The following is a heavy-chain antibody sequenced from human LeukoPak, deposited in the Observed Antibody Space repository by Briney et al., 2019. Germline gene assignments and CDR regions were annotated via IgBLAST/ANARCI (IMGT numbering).Heavy chain of an antibody. D-gene: IGHD2-21*02. CDR2: INWNGGST. CDR1: GFTFDDYG. CDR3: ARGRGLNFVVMPAIFDY. V-gene: IGHV3-20*04. J-gene: IGHJ4*02. Sequence: GGSLRLSCAASGFTFDDYGMSWVRQAPGKGLEWVSGINWNGGSTTYADSVKGRFTISRDNGKNSLYLQMNSLRAEDTAFYYCARGRGLNFVVMPAIFDYWGQGTLVTVSS.